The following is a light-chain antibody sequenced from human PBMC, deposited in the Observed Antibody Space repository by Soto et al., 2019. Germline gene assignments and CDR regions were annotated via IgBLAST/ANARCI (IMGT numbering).Light chain of an antibody. V-gene: IGLV1-47*02. J-gene: IGLJ1*01. CDR2: YNN. CDR1: DSNIGSNS. CDR3: AAWGASLSACV. Sequence: QSVLTQPPSASGTAGQGVTISCSGGDSNIGSNSVYWYQHLPRMAPKLLIYYNNQRPSGVPDRFSGSRSGTSASLAIVGLRSEDEAVYYCAAWGASLSACVFGNGTKLTVL.